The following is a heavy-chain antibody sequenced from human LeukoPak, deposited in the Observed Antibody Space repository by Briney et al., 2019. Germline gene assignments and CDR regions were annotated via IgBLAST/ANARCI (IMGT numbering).Heavy chain of an antibody. Sequence: ASVKVSCKGSEYTFTHFDINRVRQAPGQGLEWMGWMNPKSGNTGYAQKFRGRVTLTRDTSTNTAYMDLSSLTSEDTAIYYCARVPEIGYCSGGSCYRFDIWGQGTLVTVSS. V-gene: IGHV1-8*02. J-gene: IGHJ3*02. CDR1: EYTFTHFD. D-gene: IGHD2-15*01. CDR3: ARVPEIGYCSGGSCYRFDI. CDR2: MNPKSGNT.